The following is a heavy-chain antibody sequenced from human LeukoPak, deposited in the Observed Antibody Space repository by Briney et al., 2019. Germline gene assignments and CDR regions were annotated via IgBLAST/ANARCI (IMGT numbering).Heavy chain of an antibody. V-gene: IGHV1-46*01. Sequence: ASVKVSCKASGYTFTSYGISWVRQAPGQGLEWMGIINPSGGSTSYAQKFQGRVTMTRDTSTSTVYMELSSLRSEDTAVYYCARDATTVTTSDYYYYMDVWGKGTTVTVSS. D-gene: IGHD4-11*01. J-gene: IGHJ6*03. CDR2: INPSGGST. CDR1: GYTFTSYG. CDR3: ARDATTVTTSDYYYYMDV.